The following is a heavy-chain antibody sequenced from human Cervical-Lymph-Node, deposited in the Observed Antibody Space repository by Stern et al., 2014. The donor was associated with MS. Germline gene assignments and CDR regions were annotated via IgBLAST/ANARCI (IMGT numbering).Heavy chain of an antibody. J-gene: IGHJ4*02. V-gene: IGHV5-51*01. CDR1: GYSFTANW. CDR2: RYPGDVNS. Sequence: EVQLVQSGAEVKKPGESLKISCKGSGYSFTANWIAWVRQMPGKGLEWRVTRYPGDVNSRSSPSFQGQVTISADKSISTAYLQWSSLKASDTAMYYCARDYGDYAFDYWGQGTLVTVSS. CDR3: ARDYGDYAFDY. D-gene: IGHD4-17*01.